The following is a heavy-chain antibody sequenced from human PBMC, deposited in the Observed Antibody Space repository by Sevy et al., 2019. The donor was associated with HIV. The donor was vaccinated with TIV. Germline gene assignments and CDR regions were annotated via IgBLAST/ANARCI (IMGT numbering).Heavy chain of an antibody. CDR2: ISYDGSNK. D-gene: IGHD6-19*01. J-gene: IGHJ4*02. CDR3: ARDPPGIAVAGIGDYFDY. Sequence: GGSLRLSCAASGFTFSSYAMHWVRQAPGKGLEWVAVISYDGSNKYYADSVKGRFTISRDNSKNTLYLQMNSLRAGDTAVYYCARDPPGIAVAGIGDYFDYWGQGTLVTVSS. V-gene: IGHV3-30-3*01. CDR1: GFTFSSYA.